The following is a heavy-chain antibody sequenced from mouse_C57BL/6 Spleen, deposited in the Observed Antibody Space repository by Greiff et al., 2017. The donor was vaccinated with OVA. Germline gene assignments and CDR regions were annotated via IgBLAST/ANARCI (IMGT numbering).Heavy chain of an antibody. CDR3: TRGEITSNIYFDY. V-gene: IGHV5-9-1*02. CDR2: ISSGGDYI. J-gene: IGHJ2*01. CDR1: GFTFSSYA. Sequence: EVTVVESGEGLVKPGGSLKLSCAASGFTFSSYAMSWVRQTPEKRLEWVAYISSGGDYIYYADTVKGRFTISRDNARNTLYLQMSSLKSEDTAMYYCTRGEITSNIYFDYWGQGTTLTVSS. D-gene: IGHD1-1*01.